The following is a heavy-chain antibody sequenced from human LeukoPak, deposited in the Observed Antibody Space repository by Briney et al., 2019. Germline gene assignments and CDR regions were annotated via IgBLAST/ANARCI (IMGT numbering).Heavy chain of an antibody. CDR1: GGAFSGYY. Sequence: PSETLSLTCAVSGGAFSGYYWSWIRQPPGKGLEWIGEINHSGSINYNPSLKSRVTISVGTSKNQFSLKLSSVTAADTAVYYCARVRWFGELLYGMDVWGQGTTVTVSS. J-gene: IGHJ6*02. V-gene: IGHV4-34*01. CDR3: ARVRWFGELLYGMDV. CDR2: INHSGSI. D-gene: IGHD3-10*01.